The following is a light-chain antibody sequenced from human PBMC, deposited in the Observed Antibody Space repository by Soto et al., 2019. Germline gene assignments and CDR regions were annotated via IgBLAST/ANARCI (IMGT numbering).Light chain of an antibody. CDR1: SSDIGGYNF. J-gene: IGLJ2*01. V-gene: IGLV2-8*01. CDR3: SSYAGSRGI. Sequence: QSALTQPPSASGSPGQSVAISCTGTSSDIGGYNFVSWYQQHPGKVPKVLIYEVSKRASGVPDRFSGSKSGNTASLTVTGLQAEDEADYYCSSYAGSRGIFGGGTKVTVL. CDR2: EVS.